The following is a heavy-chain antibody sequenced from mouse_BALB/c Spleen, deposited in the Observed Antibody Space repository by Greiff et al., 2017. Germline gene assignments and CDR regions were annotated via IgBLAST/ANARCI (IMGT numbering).Heavy chain of an antibody. J-gene: IGHJ3*01. Sequence: VQLQQSGAELVRPGVSVKISCKGSGYTFTDYAMHWVKQSHAKSLEWIGVISTYYGDASYNQKFKGKATMTVDKSSSTAYMELARLTSEDSAIYYCARATTVVAKGWFAYWGQGTLVTVSA. CDR3: ARATTVVAKGWFAY. V-gene: IGHV1S137*01. CDR2: ISTYYGDA. D-gene: IGHD1-1*01. CDR1: GYTFTDYA.